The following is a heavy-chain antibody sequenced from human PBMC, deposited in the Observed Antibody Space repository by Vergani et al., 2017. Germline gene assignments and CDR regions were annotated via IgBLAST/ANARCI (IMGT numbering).Heavy chain of an antibody. V-gene: IGHV1-46*01. J-gene: IGHJ3*02. CDR2: NNPSGGST. CDR1: GYTFTSYY. CDR3: ARDPGKLYSSSWYGAFDS. Sequence: QVQLVQSGDEVKKPGASVKVSCKASGYTFTSYYMHWVRQAPGKGLEWRGINNPSGGSTSYEQKFQGRVTMTRDTSTSTVDMELSSLRSEYTAVYYCARDPGKLYSSSWYGAFDSWGQGTMVTVSS. D-gene: IGHD6-13*01.